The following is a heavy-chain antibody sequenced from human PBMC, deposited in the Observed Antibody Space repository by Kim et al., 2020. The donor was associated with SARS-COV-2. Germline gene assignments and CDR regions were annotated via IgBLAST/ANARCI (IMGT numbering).Heavy chain of an antibody. J-gene: IGHJ3*01. V-gene: IGHV7-4-1*02. CDR3: ARERVGYNYDTLDV. CDR2: VNTDSGNP. CDR1: GYTFTTYA. Sequence: ASVKVSCKASGYTFTTYAMNWVRQAPGQGLEWMGWVNTDSGNPTYAQGFAGRFVFSLDTSVRATYLEIINLQAEDTAVYYCARERVGYNYDTLDVWGQGTIVTVSS. D-gene: IGHD5-12*01.